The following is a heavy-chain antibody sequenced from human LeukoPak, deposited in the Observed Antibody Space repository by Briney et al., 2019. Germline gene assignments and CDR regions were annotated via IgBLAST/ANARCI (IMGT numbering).Heavy chain of an antibody. CDR2: ISYDGSNK. D-gene: IGHD6-19*01. J-gene: IGHJ5*02. CDR1: GFNLSLYG. V-gene: IGHV3-30*18. Sequence: GGSLRLSCAASGFNLSLYGIHWVRQAPGKGLEWVAVISYDGSNKYYADSVKGRFTISRDNSKNTLHLQMNSLRAEDTAVYYCAKGNSSGWYPSWFDPWGQGTLVTVSS. CDR3: AKGNSSGWYPSWFDP.